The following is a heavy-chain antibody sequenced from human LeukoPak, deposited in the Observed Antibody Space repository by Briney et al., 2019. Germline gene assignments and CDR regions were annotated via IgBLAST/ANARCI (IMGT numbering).Heavy chain of an antibody. D-gene: IGHD2-2*01. V-gene: IGHV7-4-1*02. CDR1: GYTLTNYA. J-gene: IGHJ4*02. Sequence: ASVKVSCKASGYTLTNYALNWVRQAPGQGFEWMGWINTNTGNPTYAQGFTGRFVFSLDTSVNTAYLQISSLKAEDTAIYYCARVQGYCSTTSCYPHYWGQGTLVTVSS. CDR2: INTNTGNP. CDR3: ARVQGYCSTTSCYPHY.